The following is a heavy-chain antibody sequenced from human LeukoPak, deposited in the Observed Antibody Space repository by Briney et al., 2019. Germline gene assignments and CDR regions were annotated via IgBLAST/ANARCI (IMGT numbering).Heavy chain of an antibody. J-gene: IGHJ4*02. Sequence: GGSLRLSCAASGFIFNTYSMNWVRQAPGKGLEWVSSISSSSTYIYYADSVKGRFTISRDNAKNSVYLHMNSLRAEDTGVYYCAKADGDKPLDYWGQGTLVTVSS. CDR2: ISSSSTYI. V-gene: IGHV3-21*01. CDR3: AKADGDKPLDY. D-gene: IGHD4-17*01. CDR1: GFIFNTYS.